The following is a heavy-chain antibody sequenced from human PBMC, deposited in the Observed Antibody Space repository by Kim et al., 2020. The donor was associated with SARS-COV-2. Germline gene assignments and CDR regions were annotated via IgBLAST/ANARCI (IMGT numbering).Heavy chain of an antibody. D-gene: IGHD3-9*01. Sequence: ASVKVSCKASGYTFTSYAMHWVCQAPGQRLEWMGWINAGNGNTKYSQKFQGRVTITRDTSASTAYMELSRLRSEDTAVYYCARDSYYDIFRYYYYYMDVWGKGTTVTVSS. CDR1: GYTFTSYA. CDR3: ARDSYYDIFRYYYYYMDV. J-gene: IGHJ6*03. CDR2: INAGNGNT. V-gene: IGHV1-3*01.